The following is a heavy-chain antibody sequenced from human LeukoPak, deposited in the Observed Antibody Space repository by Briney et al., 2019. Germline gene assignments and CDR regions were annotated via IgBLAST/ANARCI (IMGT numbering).Heavy chain of an antibody. Sequence: GASVKVSCKASGGTFSSYAISWVRQAPGQGLEWMGRIIPIFGTANYAQKFQGRVTITTDESTSTAYMELSSLRSGDTAVYYCARDSSGYAFDIWGQGTMVTVSS. V-gene: IGHV1-69*05. CDR1: GGTFSSYA. CDR2: IIPIFGTA. D-gene: IGHD3-22*01. J-gene: IGHJ3*02. CDR3: ARDSSGYAFDI.